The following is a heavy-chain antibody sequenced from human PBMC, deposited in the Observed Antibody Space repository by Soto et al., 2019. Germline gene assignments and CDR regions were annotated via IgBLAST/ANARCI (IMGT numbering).Heavy chain of an antibody. CDR1: GYSFSKNW. Sequence: GESLKISCXGSGYSFSKNWIGWVRQMPGKGLEWMGIVYPDDSDSRYSPSFQGQVTISADKSISTAYLQWNSLKASESSMYYCARPAGDILAGYHRFDYWGQGTLVTVSS. D-gene: IGHD3-9*01. CDR3: ARPAGDILAGYHRFDY. V-gene: IGHV5-51*01. J-gene: IGHJ4*02. CDR2: VYPDDSDS.